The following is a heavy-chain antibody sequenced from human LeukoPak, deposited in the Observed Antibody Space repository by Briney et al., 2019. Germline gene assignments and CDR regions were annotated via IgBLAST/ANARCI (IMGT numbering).Heavy chain of an antibody. CDR3: AKQLGYCSDGSCYFPY. CDR2: ISNNGGYT. V-gene: IGHV3-23*01. CDR1: GFTLSTYW. D-gene: IGHD2-15*01. J-gene: IGHJ4*02. Sequence: GGSLRLSCAASGFTLSTYWMSWVRQAPGKGLEWVSAISNNGGYTYYADSVQGRFTISRDNSKGTLCLQMNSLRAEDTAVYYCAKQLGYCSDGSCYFPYWGQGTLVTVSS.